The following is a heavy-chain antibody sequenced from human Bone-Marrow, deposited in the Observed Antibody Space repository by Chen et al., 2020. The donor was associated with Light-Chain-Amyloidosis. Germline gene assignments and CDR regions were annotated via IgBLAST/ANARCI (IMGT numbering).Heavy chain of an antibody. CDR3: ARRRDGYNFDD. D-gene: IGHD5-12*01. Sequence: EVQLEQSGPEVKQPGESLKISCKGSGYTFPNYWIGWVRQMPGKGLEWMGVIYPDDSDARYSPSIEGQVTISADKSITTAYLQWRSLKASDTAMYYCARRRDGYNFDDWGQGTLVTVSS. V-gene: IGHV5-51*01. CDR1: GYTFPNYW. J-gene: IGHJ4*02. CDR2: IYPDDSDA.